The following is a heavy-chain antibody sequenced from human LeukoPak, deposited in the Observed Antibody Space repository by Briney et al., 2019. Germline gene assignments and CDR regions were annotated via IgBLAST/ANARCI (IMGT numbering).Heavy chain of an antibody. V-gene: IGHV4-34*01. D-gene: IGHD2-15*01. CDR1: GGSFSGYY. Sequence: SETLSLTCAVYGGSFSGYYWSWIRRPPGKGLEWIGEINHSGSTNYNPSLKSRVTISVDTSKNQFSLKLTSVTAADTAVYYCARGLRCGGGSCYPWDQGTLVTVSS. CDR2: INHSGST. J-gene: IGHJ5*02. CDR3: ARGLRCGGGSCYP.